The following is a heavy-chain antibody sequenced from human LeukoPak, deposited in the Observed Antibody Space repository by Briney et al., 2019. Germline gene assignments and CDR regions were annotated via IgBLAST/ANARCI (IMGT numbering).Heavy chain of an antibody. Sequence: GASVKVSCKASGYTFTGYYTHWVRQAPGQGLEWMGWINPNSGGTNYAQKFQGRVTMTRDTSISTAYMELSRLRSDDTAVYYCARVGIAVAAVTFDYWGQGTLVTVSS. CDR2: INPNSGGT. J-gene: IGHJ4*02. CDR1: GYTFTGYY. CDR3: ARVGIAVAAVTFDY. V-gene: IGHV1-2*02. D-gene: IGHD6-19*01.